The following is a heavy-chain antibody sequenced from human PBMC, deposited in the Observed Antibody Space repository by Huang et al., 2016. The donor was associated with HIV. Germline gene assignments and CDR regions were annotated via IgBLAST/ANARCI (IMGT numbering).Heavy chain of an antibody. Sequence: QITLKESGPTVVKATQTLTLTCTFSGFSLSTSGVGVGWIRQPPGKALEWLAIIYWDDDKRYSPSLKSMLTITKDTSKNQVALTMSNMVPVDTGTYFCAHRRASASSTTWFDPWGQGILVTVSS. CDR1: GFSLSTSGVG. CDR2: IYWDDDK. CDR3: AHRRASASSTTWFDP. D-gene: IGHD2-2*01. V-gene: IGHV2-5*02. J-gene: IGHJ5*02.